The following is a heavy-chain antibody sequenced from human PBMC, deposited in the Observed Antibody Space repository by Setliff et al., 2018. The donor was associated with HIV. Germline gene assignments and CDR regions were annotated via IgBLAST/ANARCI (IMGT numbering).Heavy chain of an antibody. D-gene: IGHD3-3*01. CDR2: ISAYNGNT. CDR3: ARLIKHYDFWSGYYGAYYYYMDV. V-gene: IGHV1-18*01. J-gene: IGHJ6*03. CDR1: GYTFTSYG. Sequence: ASVKVSCKASGYTFTSYGISWVRQAPGQGLEWMGWISAYNGNTNSAQHLQGRVTMTTDTYTSTAYMDLRSLRSDDTAVYYCARLIKHYDFWSGYYGAYYYYMDVWGTGTTVTVSS.